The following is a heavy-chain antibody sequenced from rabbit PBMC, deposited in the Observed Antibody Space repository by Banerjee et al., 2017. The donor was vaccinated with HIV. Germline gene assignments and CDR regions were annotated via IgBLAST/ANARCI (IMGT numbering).Heavy chain of an antibody. Sequence: QEQLEESGGDLVKPEGSLTLTCTASGFTLSSYWMCWVRQAPGKGLEWIACIVTSSDSTWYASWVNGRFTISKTSSTTVTLQMTSLTAADTATYLCARDLAGVIGWNFNLWGPGTLVTVS. V-gene: IGHV1S45*01. J-gene: IGHJ4*01. CDR3: ARDLAGVIGWNFNL. D-gene: IGHD4-1*01. CDR1: GFTLSSYW. CDR2: IVTSSDST.